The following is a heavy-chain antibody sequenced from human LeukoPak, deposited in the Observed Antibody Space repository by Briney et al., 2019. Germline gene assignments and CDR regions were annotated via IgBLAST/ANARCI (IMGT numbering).Heavy chain of an antibody. J-gene: IGHJ5*02. CDR2: IYYSGST. CDR1: GGSISSGGYY. Sequence: PSQTLSLTCTVSGGSISSGGYYWSWIRQHPGKGLEWIGYIYYSGSTYYTPPLKSRVTIPVHTSKNQFSLKLSSVTAADTAVYYCARCYGSGSYLGENWFDPWGQGTLVTVSS. D-gene: IGHD3-10*01. CDR3: ARCYGSGSYLGENWFDP. V-gene: IGHV4-31*03.